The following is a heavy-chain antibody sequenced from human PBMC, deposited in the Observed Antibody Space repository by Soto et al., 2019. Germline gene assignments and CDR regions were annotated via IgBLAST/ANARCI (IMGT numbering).Heavy chain of an antibody. CDR2: INAYNGNT. J-gene: IGHJ5*02. CDR3: ARVKGSGYHNWFDP. D-gene: IGHD3-22*01. Sequence: ASVKVSCKASGYTFTSYGISWVRQAPGQRLEWMGWINAYNGNTNYAQKLQGRVTMTTDTSTSTAYMELRSLRSDDTAVYYCARVKGSGYHNWFDPWGQGPLVTVSS. V-gene: IGHV1-18*01. CDR1: GYTFTSYG.